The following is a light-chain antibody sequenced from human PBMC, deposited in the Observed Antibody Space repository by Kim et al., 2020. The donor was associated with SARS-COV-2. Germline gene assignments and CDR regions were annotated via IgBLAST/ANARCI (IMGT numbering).Light chain of an antibody. V-gene: IGKV1-5*03. J-gene: IGKJ1*01. CDR2: RAS. CDR1: QRINNW. CDR3: QQYKSYSWT. Sequence: ASVGDRILITCRASQRINNWLAWYQQKPGKAPNLLIYRASSLESGVPSRFSGSGSGTEFSLTISSLQPDDFATYYCQQYKSYSWTFGQGTKVDIK.